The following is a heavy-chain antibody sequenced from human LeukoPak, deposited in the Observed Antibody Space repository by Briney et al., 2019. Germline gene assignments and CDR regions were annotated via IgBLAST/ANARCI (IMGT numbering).Heavy chain of an antibody. CDR1: GFTFSNYW. CDR3: ARDQTPYY. CDR2: IKLDGSEA. V-gene: IGHV3-7*01. J-gene: IGHJ4*02. Sequence: QRGGSLRLSCVASGFTFSNYWMTWVRQAPGKGLEWVANIKLDGSEAYYVDSVKGRFTISRDNTQNSLYLQMNSLRAEDTAVYYCARDQTPYYWGQGTLVTVSS.